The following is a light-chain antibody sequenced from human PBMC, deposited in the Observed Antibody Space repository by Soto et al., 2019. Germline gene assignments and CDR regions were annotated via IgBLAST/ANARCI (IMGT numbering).Light chain of an antibody. V-gene: IGKV1-39*01. CDR3: QQSHSIPWK. J-gene: IGKJ1*01. CDR2: AAS. CDR1: QTISNY. Sequence: VGDTVTITCRASQTISNYLNWYQQKPGKVPKLLIYAASNLQSGVPSTFSGSGSGTDFTLTISSLQPEDFATYYCQQSHSIPWKFGQGTKVDIK.